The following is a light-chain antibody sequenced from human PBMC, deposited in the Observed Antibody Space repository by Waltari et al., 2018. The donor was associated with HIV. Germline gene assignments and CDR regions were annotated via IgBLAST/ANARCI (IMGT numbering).Light chain of an antibody. CDR2: SNY. Sequence: QSVLTQPPSASGTPGQRVTISCSGSSSNIGSNNVNWYQQLPGTAPKLLSYSNYHRPSGVPDRFSGSKSGTSASLAISGLQSEDEADYYCATWDDSLNGRVFGGGTKLTVL. J-gene: IGLJ3*02. CDR1: SSNIGSNN. V-gene: IGLV1-44*01. CDR3: ATWDDSLNGRV.